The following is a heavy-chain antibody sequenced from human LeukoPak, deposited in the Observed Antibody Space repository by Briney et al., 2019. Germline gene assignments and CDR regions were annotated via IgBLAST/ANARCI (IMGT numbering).Heavy chain of an antibody. J-gene: IGHJ6*02. CDR3: ARGASYYCRNYGMDV. CDR2: IWYDGSNK. CDR1: GFTFSSYG. Sequence: GGSLRLSCAASGFTFSSYGMHWVRQAPGKGLEWVAVIWYDGSNKYYADSVKGRFTISRDNSKNTLYLQMNSLRAEDTAVYYCARGASYYCRNYGMDVWGQGTTVTVSS. V-gene: IGHV3-33*01. D-gene: IGHD3-10*01.